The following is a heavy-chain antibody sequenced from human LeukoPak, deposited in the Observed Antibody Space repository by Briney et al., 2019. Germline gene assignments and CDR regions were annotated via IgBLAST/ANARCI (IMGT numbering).Heavy chain of an antibody. CDR2: IYHSGST. V-gene: IGHV4-4*02. CDR1: GGSISSSNW. Sequence: SGTLSLTCAVSGGSISSSNWWSWVRQPPGKGLEWIGEIYHSGSTNYNPSLKSRVTISVDASEKQFSLSLRSVTAADTAMYYCARAREGSGWYEYWYFDLWGRGTLVTVSS. CDR3: ARAREGSGWYEYWYFDL. J-gene: IGHJ2*01. D-gene: IGHD6-19*01.